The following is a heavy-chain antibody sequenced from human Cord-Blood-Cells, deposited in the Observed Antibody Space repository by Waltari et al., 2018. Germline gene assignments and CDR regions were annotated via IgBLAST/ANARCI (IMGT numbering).Heavy chain of an antibody. D-gene: IGHD3-22*01. J-gene: IGHJ5*02. CDR1: GGTSSTFA. CDR3: ARLYYYDSSGYYTWFDP. V-gene: IGHV1-69*01. CDR2: IIPIFGTA. Sequence: VQLVQSGAAWKMPGGTRKVTFQAAGGTSSTFAMSLVTEAPGAGLEWMGGIIPIFGTANYAQKFQGRVTITADESTSTAYMELSSLRSEDTAVYYCARLYYYDSSGYYTWFDPWGQGTLVTVSS.